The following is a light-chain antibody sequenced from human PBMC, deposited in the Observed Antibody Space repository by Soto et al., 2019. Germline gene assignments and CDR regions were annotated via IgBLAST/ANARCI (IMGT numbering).Light chain of an antibody. J-gene: IGLJ1*01. V-gene: IGLV3-21*02. CDR2: DDS. CDR1: NIGSKS. Sequence: SYELTQPPSVSVAPGQTARITCGGNNIGSKSVHWYQQKPGQAPVLVVYDDSDRPSGIPERFSGSNSGNTATLTISRVEVGDEADYYCQVWDSSSASYVFGTGTKLTVL. CDR3: QVWDSSSASYV.